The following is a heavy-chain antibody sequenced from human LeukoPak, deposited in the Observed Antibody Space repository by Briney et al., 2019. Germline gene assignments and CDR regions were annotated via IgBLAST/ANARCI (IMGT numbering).Heavy chain of an antibody. CDR2: ISGSGGST. J-gene: IGHJ4*02. CDR3: AKEGGAAAGEIDY. CDR1: GFTVSTNY. D-gene: IGHD6-13*01. V-gene: IGHV3-23*01. Sequence: GGSLRLSCAASGFTVSTNYMSWVRQAPGKGLEWVSAISGSGGSTYYADSVKGRFTISRDNSKNTLYLQMNSLRAEDTAVYYCAKEGGAAAGEIDYWGQGTLVTVSS.